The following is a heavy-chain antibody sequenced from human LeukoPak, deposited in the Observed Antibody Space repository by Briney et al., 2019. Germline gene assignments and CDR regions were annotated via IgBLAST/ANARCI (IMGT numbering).Heavy chain of an antibody. V-gene: IGHV3-23*01. CDR3: AKSPLYCSGGSCYPDDAFDI. CDR1: GFTFSSYA. Sequence: GGSLRLSCAASGFTFSSYAISWVRQAPGKGLEWASAISGSGGSTYYADSVKGRFTISRDNSKNTLYLQMNSLRAEDTAVYYCAKSPLYCSGGSCYPDDAFDIWGQGTPVTVSS. D-gene: IGHD2-15*01. J-gene: IGHJ3*02. CDR2: ISGSGGST.